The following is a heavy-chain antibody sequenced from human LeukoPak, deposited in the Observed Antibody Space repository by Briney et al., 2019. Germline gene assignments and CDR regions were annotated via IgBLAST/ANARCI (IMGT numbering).Heavy chain of an antibody. J-gene: IGHJ5*02. Sequence: GGSLRLSCAASGFTFSGYSMNWVRQAPGKGLEWVSSISSSSYIYYADSVKGRFTISRDNAKNSLYLQMNSLRAEDTAVYYCARDLMGYSLGSSNWFDPWGQGTLVTVSS. CDR3: ARDLMGYSLGSSNWFDP. CDR2: ISSSSYI. D-gene: IGHD2-15*01. V-gene: IGHV3-21*01. CDR1: GFTFSGYS.